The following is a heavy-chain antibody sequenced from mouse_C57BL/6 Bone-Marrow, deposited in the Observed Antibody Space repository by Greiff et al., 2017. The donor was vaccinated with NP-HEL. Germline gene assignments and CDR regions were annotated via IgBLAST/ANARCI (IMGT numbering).Heavy chain of an antibody. CDR1: GYTFTTYW. Sequence: QVQLQQPGAELVKPGASVKLSCKASGYTFTTYWMQWVKQRPGQGLEWIGEIDPSDSYTNYNQKFKGKAKLTVDTSSSTAYMQLSSLTSEDSAVYYCARKAYYGRSYEFAYWGQGTLVTVSA. V-gene: IGHV1-50*01. D-gene: IGHD1-1*01. CDR2: IDPSDSYT. CDR3: ARKAYYGRSYEFAY. J-gene: IGHJ3*01.